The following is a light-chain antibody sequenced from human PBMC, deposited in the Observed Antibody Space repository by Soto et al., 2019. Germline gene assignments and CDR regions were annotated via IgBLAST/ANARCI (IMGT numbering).Light chain of an antibody. CDR2: GAS. V-gene: IGKV3-15*01. CDR1: QSVSSN. J-gene: IGKJ4*01. Sequence: EIVLTQSPATLSVSPGERATLSCRASQSVSSNLAWYQQKPGQAPRLLIYGASTRAPGIPARFSGSGSGTEFTLTISSLQSEDLAVYYCQHYNNLPLTFGGGDKVEIK. CDR3: QHYNNLPLT.